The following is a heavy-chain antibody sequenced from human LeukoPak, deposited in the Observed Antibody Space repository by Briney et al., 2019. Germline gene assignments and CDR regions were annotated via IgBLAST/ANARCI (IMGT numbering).Heavy chain of an antibody. V-gene: IGHV2-5*02. Sequence: SGPTLVNPIETLTLTCTFSGFSPSTSGVDVGWIRQPPGKALVWLALIYWDDDKRYSPSLKSRLTITKVTSTNQVVLAMTNMDPVDTGTYYCAHRRGGYNWNHGDFDYWGQGTLVTVSS. D-gene: IGHD1-14*01. CDR1: GFSPSTSGVD. CDR2: IYWDDDK. CDR3: AHRRGGYNWNHGDFDY. J-gene: IGHJ4*02.